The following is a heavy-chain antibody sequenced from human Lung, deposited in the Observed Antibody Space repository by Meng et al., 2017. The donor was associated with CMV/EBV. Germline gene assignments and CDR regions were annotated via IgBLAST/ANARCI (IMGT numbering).Heavy chain of an antibody. D-gene: IGHD1-1*01. V-gene: IGHV3-23*01. Sequence: SGFTFLHYAMGWVRQRPGKGLEWVSAISGSGTTPYYTDSVRGRFIISRDNSKNTLYLQMSRLRADDTAVYYCAKAPDQLPHYNWFDPWGPGTLVTVSS. CDR3: AKAPDQLPHYNWFDP. CDR1: GFTFLHYA. J-gene: IGHJ5*02. CDR2: ISGSGTTP.